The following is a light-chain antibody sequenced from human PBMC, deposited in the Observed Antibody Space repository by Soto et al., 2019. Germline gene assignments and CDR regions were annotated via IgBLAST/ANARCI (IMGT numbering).Light chain of an antibody. CDR3: AAWDDSLNGVV. CDR1: SSNMGSNI. V-gene: IGLV1-44*01. Sequence: QSVLTQPPSASGTPGQRVTISCSGSSSNMGSNIVNWYQQLPGAAPKLLIYSKDQRPSGVPDRFSGSKSGTSASLAISGLQSEDEGDYYCAAWDDSLNGVVFGGGTKLPVL. J-gene: IGLJ2*01. CDR2: SKD.